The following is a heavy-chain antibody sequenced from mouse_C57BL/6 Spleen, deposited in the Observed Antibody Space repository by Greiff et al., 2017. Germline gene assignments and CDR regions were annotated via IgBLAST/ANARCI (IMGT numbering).Heavy chain of an antibody. J-gene: IGHJ4*01. CDR2: IYPRDGST. CDR3: ARRASPGAMDY. CDR1: GYTFTDHT. V-gene: IGHV1-78*01. Sequence: VQLQESVAELVKPGASVKISCKASGYTFTDHTIHWMKQRPEQGLEWIGYIYPRDGSTKYNEKFKGKATLTADKSSNTAYMQLNSLTSEDSAVYFGARRASPGAMDYWGKGTSVTVSS. D-gene: IGHD3-1*01.